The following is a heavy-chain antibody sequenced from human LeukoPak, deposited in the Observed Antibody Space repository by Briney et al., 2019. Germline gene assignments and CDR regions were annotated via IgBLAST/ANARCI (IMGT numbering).Heavy chain of an antibody. CDR3: ARDLTFDY. CDR1: GGSFSGYY. J-gene: IGHJ4*02. V-gene: IGHV4-34*01. CDR2: INHSGST. Sequence: SETLSLTCAVYGGSFSGYYWSWIRQPPGKGLEWIGEINHSGSTNYNPSLKSRVTISVDTSKNQFSLNLRSVTAADTAVYYCARDLTFDYWGQGALVTVSS.